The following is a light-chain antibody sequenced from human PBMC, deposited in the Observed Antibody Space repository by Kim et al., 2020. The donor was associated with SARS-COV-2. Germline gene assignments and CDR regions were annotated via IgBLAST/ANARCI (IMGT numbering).Light chain of an antibody. J-gene: IGKJ4*01. Sequence: EVVMTQSPATLSVSPGERATLSCRASQSVGSKLAWYQQRPGQAPRLLIYGVSTRATGIPARFSGSGSGTDFTLTISRLEPEDFAVYYCQQYGSSPLTFGGGTKVDIK. CDR2: GVS. CDR3: QQYGSSPLT. CDR1: QSVGSK. V-gene: IGKV3-15*01.